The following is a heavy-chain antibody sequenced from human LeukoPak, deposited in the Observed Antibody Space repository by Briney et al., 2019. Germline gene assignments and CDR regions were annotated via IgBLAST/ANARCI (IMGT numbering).Heavy chain of an antibody. Sequence: SETLSLTCTVSGGSISSYYWSWIRQPAGKGLEWIGRIYTSGSTNYNPSLKSRVTMSVDTSKNQFSLKLSSVTAADTAVYYCARGKGMATKKAPFDYWGQGTLVTVSS. V-gene: IGHV4-4*07. CDR1: GGSISSYY. CDR3: ARGKGMATKKAPFDY. J-gene: IGHJ4*02. D-gene: IGHD5-24*01. CDR2: IYTSGST.